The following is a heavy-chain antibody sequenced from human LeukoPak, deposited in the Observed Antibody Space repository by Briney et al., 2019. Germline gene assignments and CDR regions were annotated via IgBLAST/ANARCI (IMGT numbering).Heavy chain of an antibody. CDR3: ARAQLGTPTDC. CDR1: GFTLTTYA. CDR2: LTADGSST. D-gene: IGHD1-26*01. J-gene: IGHJ4*02. V-gene: IGHV3-74*01. Sequence: PGGSLRLSCAASGFTLTTYAMYWVRQAPGKGLVWVSHLTADGSSTIYADSVTGRFTVSRDIAKNTLYLEMNSLRAEDTAVYYCARAQLGTPTDCWGQGTLVTVSS.